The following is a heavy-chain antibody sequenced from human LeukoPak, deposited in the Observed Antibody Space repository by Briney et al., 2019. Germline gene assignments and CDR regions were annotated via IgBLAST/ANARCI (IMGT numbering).Heavy chain of an antibody. CDR3: ARDREMATIKFDY. Sequence: GGALRLSCAASGLTFSDYGMNGVRQAPWKGRDWVSSISSSSSYIYYADSVKGRFTISRDNDKNSLYLQMNSLRAEDTAVYYCARDREMATIKFDYWGKGTMVTVSS. CDR2: ISSSSSYI. CDR1: GLTFSDYG. D-gene: IGHD5-24*01. V-gene: IGHV3-21*01. J-gene: IGHJ4*02.